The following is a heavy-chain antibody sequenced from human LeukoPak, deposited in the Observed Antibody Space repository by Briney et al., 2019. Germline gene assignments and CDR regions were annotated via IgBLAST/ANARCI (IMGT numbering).Heavy chain of an antibody. J-gene: IGHJ3*02. D-gene: IGHD1-14*01. Sequence: ASVKVSCKASGYTFIDYFIHWMRQTPGQGLEWLGWINPNSGVTRYAQKFQGMVTLTRDTAAYMELSSLKYDDTAVYYCAGAVSGTLGGAFDIWGQGTAVTVSS. CDR1: GYTFIDYF. V-gene: IGHV1-2*02. CDR3: AGAVSGTLGGAFDI. CDR2: INPNSGVT.